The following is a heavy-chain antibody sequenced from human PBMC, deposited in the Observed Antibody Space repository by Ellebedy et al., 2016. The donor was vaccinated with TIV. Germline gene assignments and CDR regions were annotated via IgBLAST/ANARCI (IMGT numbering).Heavy chain of an antibody. J-gene: IGHJ4*02. CDR1: GYTFTSHY. CDR2: INPSGGCT. Sequence: AASVKVSCKASGYTFTSHYMHWVRQAPGLGLEWMGIINPSGGCTSYAQKFQGRITVTRDTSTSTLYMGLSSLRSEDTAVYYCARSTVRGKYYFDYWGQGTLVTVSS. D-gene: IGHD3-10*01. V-gene: IGHV1-46*01. CDR3: ARSTVRGKYYFDY.